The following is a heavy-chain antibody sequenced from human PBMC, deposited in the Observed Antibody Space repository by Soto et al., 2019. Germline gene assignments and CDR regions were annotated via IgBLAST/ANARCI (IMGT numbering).Heavy chain of an antibody. CDR3: ARPYCSSTSCYVDWFDP. CDR2: IYYSGST. Sequence: QLQLQESGPGLEKPSETLSLTCTVSGGSISSSSYYWGWIRQPPGKGLEWIGSIYYSGSTYYNPSLKSRVTISVDTSKNQFSLKQSSVTAADTAVYYCARPYCSSTSCYVDWFDPWGQGTLVTVSS. D-gene: IGHD2-2*01. J-gene: IGHJ5*02. CDR1: GGSISSSSYY. V-gene: IGHV4-39*01.